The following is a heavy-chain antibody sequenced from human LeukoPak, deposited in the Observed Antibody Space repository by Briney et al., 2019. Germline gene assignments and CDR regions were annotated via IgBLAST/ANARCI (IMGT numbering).Heavy chain of an antibody. CDR3: AVVGATANYFDY. J-gene: IGHJ4*02. Sequence: APVKVSCKVSGYTLTELSMHWVRQAPGKGLEWMGGFDPEDGETIYAQKFQGRVTMTEDTSTDTAYMELSSLRSEDTAVYYCAVVGATANYFDYWGQGTLVTVSS. V-gene: IGHV1-24*01. CDR2: FDPEDGET. CDR1: GYTLTELS. D-gene: IGHD1-26*01.